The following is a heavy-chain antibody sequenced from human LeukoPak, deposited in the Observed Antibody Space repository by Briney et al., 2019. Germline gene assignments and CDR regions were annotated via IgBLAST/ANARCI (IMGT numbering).Heavy chain of an antibody. V-gene: IGHV3-48*03. D-gene: IGHD1-14*01. CDR1: GFTFSSYE. Sequence: PGGSLRLSCAASGFTFSSYEMNWVRQAPGKGLEWVSYMSSSGSTIYYADSVKGRFTISRDNATNSLYLQMNSLIAEDTAVYYCARHPTGLDAFDMWGEGTMVTVSS. J-gene: IGHJ3*02. CDR2: MSSSGSTI. CDR3: ARHPTGLDAFDM.